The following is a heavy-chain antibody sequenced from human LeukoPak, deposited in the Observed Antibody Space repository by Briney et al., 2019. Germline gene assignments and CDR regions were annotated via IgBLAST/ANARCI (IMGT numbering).Heavy chain of an antibody. CDR1: GFTFSHAW. D-gene: IGHD3/OR15-3a*01. CDR2: ISYDGSNK. Sequence: GGSLRLSCAASGFTFSHAWMTWVRQAPGKGLEWVAVISYDGSNKYYADSVKGRFTISRVNSKNTPYLQMNSLRAEDTAVYYCARDGRPQYYFDYWGQGTLVTVSS. CDR3: ARDGRPQYYFDY. J-gene: IGHJ4*02. V-gene: IGHV3-30-3*01.